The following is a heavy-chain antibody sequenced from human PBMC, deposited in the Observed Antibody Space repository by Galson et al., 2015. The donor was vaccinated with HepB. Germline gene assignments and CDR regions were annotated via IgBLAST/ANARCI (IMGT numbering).Heavy chain of an antibody. CDR2: IYSGGST. Sequence: SLRLSCAASGFTVSSNYMSWVRQAPGKGLEWVSVIYSGGSTYYADSVKGRFTISRHNSKNTLYLQMNSLRAEDTAVYYCARVSGDFYWYFDLWGRGTLVTVSS. V-gene: IGHV3-53*04. D-gene: IGHD2-21*02. CDR1: GFTVSSNY. CDR3: ARVSGDFYWYFDL. J-gene: IGHJ2*01.